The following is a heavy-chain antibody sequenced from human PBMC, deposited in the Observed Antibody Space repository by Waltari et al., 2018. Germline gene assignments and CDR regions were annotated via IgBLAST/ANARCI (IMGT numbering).Heavy chain of an antibody. CDR1: GFPFSSYA. D-gene: IGHD3-10*01. J-gene: IGHJ4*02. Sequence: EVQLLESGGGLVQPGGSLRLSCAASGFPFSSYAMSWVRQAPGKGLKWVSAISGSGGSTYYADSVKGRFTISRDNSKNTLYLQMDSLRAEDTAVYYCAKQFGSGTYYLDYWGQGTLVTVSS. CDR2: ISGSGGST. V-gene: IGHV3-23*01. CDR3: AKQFGSGTYYLDY.